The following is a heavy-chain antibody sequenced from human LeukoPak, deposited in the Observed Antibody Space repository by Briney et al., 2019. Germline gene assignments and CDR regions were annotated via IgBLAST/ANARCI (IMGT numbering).Heavy chain of an antibody. D-gene: IGHD6-13*01. J-gene: IGHJ4*02. Sequence: ASVKVSCKASGYTFTGYYMHWVRQAPGQGLEWMGRVNPKSGGTNYAQKFQGRVTMTRDTSISTAYMELSRLRSDDTAVYYCARDSHSSSPPYWGQGTLVTVSS. CDR1: GYTFTGYY. CDR2: VNPKSGGT. V-gene: IGHV1-2*06. CDR3: ARDSHSSSPPY.